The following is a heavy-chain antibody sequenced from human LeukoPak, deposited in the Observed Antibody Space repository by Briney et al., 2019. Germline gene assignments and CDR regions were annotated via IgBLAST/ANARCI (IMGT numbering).Heavy chain of an antibody. V-gene: IGHV4-59*12. Sequence: SETLSLTCTLSGGSISSYYWSWIRQPPGKGLEWIGYIYHRGNTNYNPSLKSRVTISVDMSKNQLSLKLSSVTAADTAVYYCARLLSPTAYTTLYYFDYWGQGTLGTVCS. CDR1: GGSISSYY. CDR3: ARLLSPTAYTTLYYFDY. D-gene: IGHD3-16*01. J-gene: IGHJ4*02. CDR2: IYHRGNT.